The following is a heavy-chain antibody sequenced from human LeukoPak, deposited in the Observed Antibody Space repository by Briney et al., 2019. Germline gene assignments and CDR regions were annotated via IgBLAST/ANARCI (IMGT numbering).Heavy chain of an antibody. V-gene: IGHV4-34*01. J-gene: IGHJ4*02. CDR1: GGSFSGYY. CDR3: ARVGQLAFDY. CDR2: INHSRST. Sequence: SETLSLTCAVYGGSFSGYYWSWIRQPPGKGLEWIGEINHSRSTKYNPSLKSRVTILVDTSKNQFSLKLSSVTAADTAVYYCARVGQLAFDYWGQGTLVTVSS. D-gene: IGHD2-2*01.